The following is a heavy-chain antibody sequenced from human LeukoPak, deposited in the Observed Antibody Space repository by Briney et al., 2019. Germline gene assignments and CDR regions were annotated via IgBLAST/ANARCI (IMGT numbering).Heavy chain of an antibody. CDR1: GYTFTGYY. CDR3: ARGPPYYYGSGSYYRPYYFDY. J-gene: IGHJ4*02. D-gene: IGHD3-10*01. V-gene: IGHV1-2*02. Sequence: RGASVKVSCKASGYTFTGYYMHWVRQAPGQGLEWMGWINPNSGGTNYAQKFQGRVTMTRDTSISTAYMELSRLRSDDTAVYYCARGPPYYYGSGSYYRPYYFDYWGQGTLVTVSS. CDR2: INPNSGGT.